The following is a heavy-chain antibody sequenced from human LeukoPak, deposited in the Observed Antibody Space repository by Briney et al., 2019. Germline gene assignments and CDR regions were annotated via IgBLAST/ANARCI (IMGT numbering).Heavy chain of an antibody. J-gene: IGHJ6*02. CDR2: ISWNSGSI. D-gene: IGHD6-13*01. CDR3: GKQIIPAAGTVEDYYYYGMDV. CDR1: GFTFDDYA. Sequence: PGGSLRLSCAASGFTFDDYAMHWVRQAPGKGLEWVSGISWNSGSIGYADSVKGRFTISRDNAKNSLYLQMNSLRAEDTALYYCGKQIIPAAGTVEDYYYYGMDVWGQGATVTVSS. V-gene: IGHV3-9*01.